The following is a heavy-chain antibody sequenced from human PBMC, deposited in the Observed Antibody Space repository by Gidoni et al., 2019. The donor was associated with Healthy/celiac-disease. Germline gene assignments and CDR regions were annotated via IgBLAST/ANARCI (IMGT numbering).Heavy chain of an antibody. D-gene: IGHD4-17*01. CDR2: ISGSGGGT. Sequence: EVQLLESGGGLVQPGGSLRLSCAASGFTFSSYAMSWVRQAPGKGLEWVSAISGSGGGTYYADSVKGRFTISRDNSKNTLYLQMNSLRAEDTAVYYCAKGSYGDSLYFDYWGQGTLVTVSS. CDR3: AKGSYGDSLYFDY. V-gene: IGHV3-23*01. CDR1: GFTFSSYA. J-gene: IGHJ4*02.